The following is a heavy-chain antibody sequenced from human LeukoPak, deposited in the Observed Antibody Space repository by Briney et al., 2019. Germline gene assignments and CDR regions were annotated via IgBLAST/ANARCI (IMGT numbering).Heavy chain of an antibody. J-gene: IGHJ6*03. D-gene: IGHD5-12*01. CDR1: GGTFSSYA. V-gene: IGHV1-69*13. Sequence: ASVKVSCKASGGTFSSYAISWVRQAPGQGLEWMGGIIPIFGTANYAQKFQGRVTITADESTSTAYMELSSLRSEDTAVYYCARVQFSETSGYDSRYYYYYYMDVWGKGTTVTVSS. CDR3: ARVQFSETSGYDSRYYYYYYMDV. CDR2: IIPIFGTA.